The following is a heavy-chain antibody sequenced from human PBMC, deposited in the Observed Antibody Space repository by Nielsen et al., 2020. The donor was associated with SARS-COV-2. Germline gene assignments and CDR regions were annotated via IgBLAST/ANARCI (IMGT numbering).Heavy chain of an antibody. CDR1: GFTFSSYW. V-gene: IGHV3-7*01. CDR3: ARRQIQLWGQSGGMDV. Sequence: GESLKISCSASGFTFSSYWMSWVRQAPGKGLEWVANIKQDGSEKYYVDSVKGRFTISRDNAKNSLYLQMNSLRAEDTAVYYCARRQIQLWGQSGGMDVWGQGTTDTVSS. D-gene: IGHD5-18*01. CDR2: IKQDGSEK. J-gene: IGHJ6*02.